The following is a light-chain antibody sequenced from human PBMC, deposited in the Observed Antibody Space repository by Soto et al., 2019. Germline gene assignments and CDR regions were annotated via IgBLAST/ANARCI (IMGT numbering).Light chain of an antibody. CDR1: QSVDIS. Sequence: VMTQSPATLSVSPGGRATLSCRASQSVDISLAWYQQKPGQAPRLLIYDASNRATGIPARFSGSGSGTDFTLTISSLEPEDFAVYYCQQRSNWPRTFGQGTKVDIK. J-gene: IGKJ1*01. CDR3: QQRSNWPRT. CDR2: DAS. V-gene: IGKV3-11*01.